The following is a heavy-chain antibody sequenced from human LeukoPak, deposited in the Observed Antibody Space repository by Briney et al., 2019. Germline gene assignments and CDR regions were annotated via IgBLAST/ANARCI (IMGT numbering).Heavy chain of an antibody. J-gene: IGHJ4*02. CDR2: IKHDGSDQ. D-gene: IGHD6-13*01. Sequence: GGSLRLSCAASGFSFSNYWMSWVRQAPGKGLEWVANIKHDGSDQYYVDSVKGRFTISRDNAKNSLYLQMNSLRAEDTAMYYCARAPTSEQQLQFDYWGQGTLVTVSS. CDR1: GFSFSNYW. V-gene: IGHV3-7*01. CDR3: ARAPTSEQQLQFDY.